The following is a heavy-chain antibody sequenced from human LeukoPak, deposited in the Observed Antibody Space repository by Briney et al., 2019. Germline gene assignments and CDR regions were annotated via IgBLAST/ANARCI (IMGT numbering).Heavy chain of an antibody. V-gene: IGHV3-23*01. Sequence: GGSLRLSCAASGFTFSSYAMSWVRQAPGKGLEWVSAISGSGGSTYYADSVKGRFTISRDNSKNTLYLQMNSLRAEDTAVYYCAKVEHYYDSSGYLYYFDCWGQGTLVTVSS. CDR2: ISGSGGST. J-gene: IGHJ4*02. D-gene: IGHD3-22*01. CDR3: AKVEHYYDSSGYLYYFDC. CDR1: GFTFSSYA.